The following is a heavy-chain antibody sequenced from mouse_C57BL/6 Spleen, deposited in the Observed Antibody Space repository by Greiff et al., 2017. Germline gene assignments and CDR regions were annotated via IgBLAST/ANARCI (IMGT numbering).Heavy chain of an antibody. CDR3: ARSYDYFFAY. V-gene: IGHV5-4*01. J-gene: IGHJ3*01. CDR1: GFTFSSYA. CDR2: ISDGGSYT. D-gene: IGHD2-4*01. Sequence: EVQRVESGGGLMKPGGSLKLSCAASGFTFSSYAMSWVRQTPEKRLEWVATISDGGSYTYYPDNVKGRFTISRDNAKNNLYLQMSHLKSEDTAMYYCARSYDYFFAYWGQGTLVTVSA.